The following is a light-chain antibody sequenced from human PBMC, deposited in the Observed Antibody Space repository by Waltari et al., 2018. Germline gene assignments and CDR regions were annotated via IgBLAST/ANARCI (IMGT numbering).Light chain of an antibody. CDR1: TSDLVGYRR. J-gene: IGLJ2*01. V-gene: IGLV2-18*02. CDR3: AAWTDTSKLV. CDR2: GVS. Sequence: QSALTQPPSVSGSPGQSVTISCTGTTSDLVGYRRISWYQQAPGTAPTLLIFGVSTRPSGIPERVSRSKSGNTASLTISYLQAEDESHYYCAAWTDTSKLVFGGGTRVTVL.